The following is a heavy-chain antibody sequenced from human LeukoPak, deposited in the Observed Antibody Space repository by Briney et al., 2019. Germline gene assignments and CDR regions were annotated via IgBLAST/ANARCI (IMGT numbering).Heavy chain of an antibody. CDR1: GFTFSSYE. Sequence: GGSLRLSCAASGFTFSSYEMNWVRQAPGKGLEWVSSISSSGDYIYYADSMKGRFTISKDNAKNSLYLQMGSLKAEDTAVYYCARGSGYWVTTSIDYWGQGTLVTVSS. J-gene: IGHJ4*02. CDR3: ARGSGYWVTTSIDY. CDR2: ISSSGDYI. V-gene: IGHV3-21*01. D-gene: IGHD4-17*01.